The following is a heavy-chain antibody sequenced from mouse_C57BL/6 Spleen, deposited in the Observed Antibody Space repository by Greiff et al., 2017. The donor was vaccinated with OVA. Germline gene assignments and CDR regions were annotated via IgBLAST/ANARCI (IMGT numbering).Heavy chain of an antibody. Sequence: VMLVESGPGLVQPSQSLSITCTVSGFSLTSYGVHWVRQSPGKGLEWLGVIWSGGSTDYNAAFISRLSISKDNSKSQVFFKMNSLQADDTAIYYCARNHYGSSGWFAYWGQGTLVTVSA. J-gene: IGHJ3*01. CDR2: IWSGGST. CDR1: GFSLTSYG. D-gene: IGHD1-1*01. CDR3: ARNHYGSSGWFAY. V-gene: IGHV2-2*01.